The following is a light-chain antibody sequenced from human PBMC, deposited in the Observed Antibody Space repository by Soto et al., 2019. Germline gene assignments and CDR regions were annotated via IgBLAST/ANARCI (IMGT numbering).Light chain of an antibody. CDR1: STDFGGYKY. V-gene: IGLV2-11*01. CDR2: DVS. CDR3: CSYVGGWV. J-gene: IGLJ3*02. Sequence: QSALTQPRSVSGSPGQSVSISCAGTSTDFGGYKYVSWYQQHPGKAPKLMIFDVSDRPSGVPDRFSGSKSGNTASLSISGLQPEDEADYFCCSYVGGWVFGGGTKLTVL.